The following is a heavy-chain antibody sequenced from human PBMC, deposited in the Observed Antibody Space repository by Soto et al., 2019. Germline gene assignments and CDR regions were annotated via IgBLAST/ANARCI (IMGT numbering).Heavy chain of an antibody. CDR2: ISSSGRTT. Sequence: EVQLVESGGGLVQPGGSLRLSCAASGFTFSNYEMNWVRQAPGKGLEWVSYISSSGRTTYYADSVKGRFTISRDDAENSLYLQMSSLRAEDTAVYYCSRAYDRSGVFYTFLYWGLGTLVTVSS. D-gene: IGHD3-22*01. J-gene: IGHJ4*02. CDR3: SRAYDRSGVFYTFLY. V-gene: IGHV3-48*03. CDR1: GFTFSNYE.